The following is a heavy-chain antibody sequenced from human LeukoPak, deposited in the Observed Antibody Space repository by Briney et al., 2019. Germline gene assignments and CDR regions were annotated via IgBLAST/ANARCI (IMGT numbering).Heavy chain of an antibody. CDR1: GGSLSSGDYY. CDR3: ARRGGSPLGAFDI. J-gene: IGHJ3*02. Sequence: SETLSLTCTVSGGSLSSGDYYWSWIRQPPGKGLEWIGYIYYSGITYYNLSLRSRFTISVDTSKNQFSLKLTSVTAADTAVYYCARRGGSPLGAFDIWGQGTMVTVSS. CDR2: IYYSGIT. V-gene: IGHV4-30-4*08. D-gene: IGHD1-26*01.